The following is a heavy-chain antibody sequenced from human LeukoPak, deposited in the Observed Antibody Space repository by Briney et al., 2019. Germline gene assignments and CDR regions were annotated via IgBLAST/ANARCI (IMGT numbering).Heavy chain of an antibody. CDR3: ASRADYTGDFDY. Sequence: GGSLRLSCAASGFTVSSNYMSWVRQAPGKGLEWVSVIYSGGSTYYADSVKGRFTISRGNSKNTLYLQMNSLRAEDTAVYYCASRADYTGDFDYWGQGTLVTVSS. CDR1: GFTVSSNY. V-gene: IGHV3-66*02. CDR2: IYSGGST. D-gene: IGHD2-2*02. J-gene: IGHJ4*02.